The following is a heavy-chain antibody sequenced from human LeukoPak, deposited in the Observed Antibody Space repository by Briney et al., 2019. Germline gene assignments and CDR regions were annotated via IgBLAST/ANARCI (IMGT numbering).Heavy chain of an antibody. V-gene: IGHV1-69*05. CDR2: IIPIFGTA. Sequence: SVKVSCKASGGTFSSYAISWVRQAPGQGLEWMGGIIPIFGTANYAQMFQGRVTITTDESTSTAYMELSSLSSEDTAVYYCAHAGELDYGDYGGGNWFDPWGQGTLVTVSS. CDR1: GGTFSSYA. D-gene: IGHD4-17*01. CDR3: AHAGELDYGDYGGGNWFDP. J-gene: IGHJ5*02.